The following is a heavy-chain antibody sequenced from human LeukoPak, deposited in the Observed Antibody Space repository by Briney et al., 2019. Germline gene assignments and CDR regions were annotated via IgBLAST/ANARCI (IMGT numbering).Heavy chain of an antibody. V-gene: IGHV4-34*01. CDR2: LSYSGKT. CDR1: GGSFSVYY. J-gene: IGHJ4*02. D-gene: IGHD3-22*01. CDR3: AKFSPDYYDNKKDFDS. Sequence: SETLSLTCAVRGGSFSVYYCSWIRQPPGKGLEWIGSLSYSGKTHYNPSLKSRVTISIDTSQNQFSLKLTSVTAADTAVYYCAKFSPDYYDNKKDFDSWGQGTLVTVSS.